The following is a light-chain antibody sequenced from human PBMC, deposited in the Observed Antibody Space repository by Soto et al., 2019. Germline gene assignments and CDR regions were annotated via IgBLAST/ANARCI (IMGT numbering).Light chain of an antibody. J-gene: IGKJ1*01. CDR1: QSISSW. CDR2: KAS. V-gene: IGKV1-5*03. CDR3: QQYNSYLWT. Sequence: DIQMTQSPSTLSASVGDRVTITCRASQSISSWLAWFQQKPGKAPNLLIYKASTLESGVPSRFSGSGSGTEFTLTISSLRPDDFATYYCQQYNSYLWTFGQGTKVEIK.